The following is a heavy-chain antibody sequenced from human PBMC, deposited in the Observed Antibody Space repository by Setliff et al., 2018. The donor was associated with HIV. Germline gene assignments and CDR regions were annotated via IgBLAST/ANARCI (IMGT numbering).Heavy chain of an antibody. V-gene: IGHV4-39*01. CDR2: IYYRGAT. J-gene: IGHJ4*02. CDR3: AITLVGVTTEMY. CDR1: GGSISNSDFY. D-gene: IGHD2-21*02. Sequence: SETLSLTCTVSGGSISNSDFYWGWIRQSPGKGLEWIGSIYYRGATYYNPTLQSRVTVSVDTSKPHYSLKMNSVTAADTAVYYCAITLVGVTTEMYWGQGTLVTVSS.